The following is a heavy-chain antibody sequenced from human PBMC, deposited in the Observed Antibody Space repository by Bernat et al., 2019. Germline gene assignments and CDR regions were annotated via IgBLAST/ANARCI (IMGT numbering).Heavy chain of an antibody. D-gene: IGHD6-19*01. CDR3: AREGRYSSGDY. V-gene: IGHV3-7*04. J-gene: IGHJ4*02. CDR1: GFTFSNYW. Sequence: EVQLVESGGGLVQPGGSLRPSCAASGFTFSNYWMSWVRQAPGKGLEWVANIKQDGSEKYYVDSVKGRFTISRDNAKNSLYLQMDSLRAEDMAVYYCAREGRYSSGDYWGQGTLVTVSS. CDR2: IKQDGSEK.